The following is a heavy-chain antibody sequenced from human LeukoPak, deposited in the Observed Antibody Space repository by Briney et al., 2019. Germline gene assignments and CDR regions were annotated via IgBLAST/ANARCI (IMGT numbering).Heavy chain of an antibody. CDR3: ARKGPQGGYNRGGYFDY. CDR1: GCTFSIYS. CDR2: ISSSSSYI. J-gene: IGHJ4*02. Sequence: GGSLRLSCAASGCTFSIYSMNCVRQAPEKGLECVSSISSSSSYIYYADSVKGRFTISRDNAENSLYLQMNSLRAEDTAVYYCARKGPQGGYNRGGYFDYWGQGTLVTVSS. V-gene: IGHV3-21*01. D-gene: IGHD5-24*01.